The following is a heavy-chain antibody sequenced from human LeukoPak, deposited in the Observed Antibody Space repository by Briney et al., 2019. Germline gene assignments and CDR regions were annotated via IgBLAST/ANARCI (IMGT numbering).Heavy chain of an antibody. CDR3: VMGRAYNY. D-gene: IGHD5-18*01. Sequence: PGGSLRLSCAASGFTFSSYWMHRVRQAPGKGLVWVSLINNDGSTNYADSVKGRFTISRDNAKSTVFLQMNSLRPEDTAVYSCVMGRAYNYWGRGTMVTVSS. CDR2: INNDGST. CDR1: GFTFSSYW. V-gene: IGHV3-74*01. J-gene: IGHJ4*03.